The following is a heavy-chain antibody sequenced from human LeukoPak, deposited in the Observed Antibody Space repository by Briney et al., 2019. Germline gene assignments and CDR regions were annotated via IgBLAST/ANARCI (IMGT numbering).Heavy chain of an antibody. Sequence: ASVKVSCKASGYTFTGYYMHWVLQAPGQGLEWMGWFNPNSGGTNYAQKVQGRVTMTRVPPISTAYMELSRLRSDDTAVSDCARDLVEDDYWGQGTLVTVSS. J-gene: IGHJ4*02. V-gene: IGHV1-2*02. CDR3: ARDLVEDDY. CDR2: FNPNSGGT. CDR1: GYTFTGYY.